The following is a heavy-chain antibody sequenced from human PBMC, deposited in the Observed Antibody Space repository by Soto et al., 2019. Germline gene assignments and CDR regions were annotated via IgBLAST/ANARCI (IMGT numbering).Heavy chain of an antibody. V-gene: IGHV4-30-4*01. J-gene: IGHJ2*01. Sequence: KPSETLSLTCTVSGGSISSGDYYWSWIRQPPGKGLEWIGYIYYSGSTYYNPSLKSRVTISVDTSKNQFSLKLSSVTAADTAVYFCARDIYRGYVYWSFDLWGRGTLVTVSS. CDR1: GGSISSGDYY. D-gene: IGHD6-25*01. CDR3: ARDIYRGYVYWSFDL. CDR2: IYYSGST.